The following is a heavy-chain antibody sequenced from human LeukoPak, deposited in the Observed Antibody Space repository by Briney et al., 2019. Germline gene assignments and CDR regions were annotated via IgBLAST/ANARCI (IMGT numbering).Heavy chain of an antibody. Sequence: SETLSLTCTVSVGSISGYFWSWVRQAPGTGLDWIGHIYYSGATNYNPSLRSRVTISVDTSKNQFSLKLRSVTAADTAVYYCARDLDWVFDFWGQGTLVTVSS. CDR2: IYYSGAT. CDR3: ARDLDWVFDF. V-gene: IGHV4-59*13. J-gene: IGHJ4*02. D-gene: IGHD3-9*01. CDR1: VGSISGYF.